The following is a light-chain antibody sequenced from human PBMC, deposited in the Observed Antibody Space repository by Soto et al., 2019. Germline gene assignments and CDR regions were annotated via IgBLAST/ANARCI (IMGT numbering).Light chain of an antibody. V-gene: IGKV3-11*01. Sequence: EIVLTQSPGTLSLSPGETATLSCRASQTIGRNYLAWYQQKPGQAPRLLIYDASNRATGIPARFSGSGSGTDFTLTISSLEPADFAVYYCQQRSNWPLTFGGGTKVDIK. CDR1: QTIGRNY. J-gene: IGKJ4*01. CDR3: QQRSNWPLT. CDR2: DAS.